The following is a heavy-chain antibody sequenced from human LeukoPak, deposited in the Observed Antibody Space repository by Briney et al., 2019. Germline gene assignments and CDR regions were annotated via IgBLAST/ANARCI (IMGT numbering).Heavy chain of an antibody. CDR1: GFTFSSYG. Sequence: GGSLRLSCAASGFTFSSYGMHWVRQAPGKGLEWVAVISYDGSNKYYADSVKGRFTISRDNSKNTLYLQMNSLRAEDTAVYYCAKDGAMGGGGYNYDYFDYWGQGTLVTVSS. D-gene: IGHD5-24*01. CDR3: AKDGAMGGGGYNYDYFDY. CDR2: ISYDGSNK. V-gene: IGHV3-30*18. J-gene: IGHJ4*02.